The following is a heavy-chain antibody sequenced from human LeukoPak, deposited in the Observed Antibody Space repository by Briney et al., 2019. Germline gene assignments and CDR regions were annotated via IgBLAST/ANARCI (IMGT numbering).Heavy chain of an antibody. CDR3: ARGRMVATGYFDY. V-gene: IGHV3-30*03. Sequence: GGSLRLSCAASGFTFSSYGMHWVRQAPGKGLEWVAVISYDGSNKYYADSVKGRFTISRDNSKNTLYLQMNSLRAEDTAVYYCARGRMVATGYFDYWGQGTLVTVSS. CDR1: GFTFSSYG. J-gene: IGHJ4*02. CDR2: ISYDGSNK. D-gene: IGHD5-12*01.